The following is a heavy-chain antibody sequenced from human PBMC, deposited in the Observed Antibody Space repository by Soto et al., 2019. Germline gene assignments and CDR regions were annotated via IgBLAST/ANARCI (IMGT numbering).Heavy chain of an antibody. J-gene: IGHJ6*02. V-gene: IGHV3-30-3*01. CDR3: ARDGDSSGYYADYYYYYGMDV. CDR2: ISYDGSNK. D-gene: IGHD3-22*01. CDR1: GFTFSSYA. Sequence: QVQLVESGGGVVQPGRSLRLSCAASGFTFSSYAMHWVRQAPGKGLEWVAVISYDGSNKYYADSVKGRFTISRDNSKNXLXLXXNSLRAEDTAVYYCARDGDSSGYYADYYYYYGMDVWGQGTTVTVSS.